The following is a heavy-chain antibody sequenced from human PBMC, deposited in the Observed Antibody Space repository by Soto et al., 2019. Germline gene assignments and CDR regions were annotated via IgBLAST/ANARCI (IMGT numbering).Heavy chain of an antibody. Sequence: WGSLRLSCAASGLTCSAFDMHWVRQTTGKGLEWVAAIGTQHDTYYPDSVKGRFTISRENAKNSLYLQMNSLRAGDTAVYYCARGPPNIVLMVYATRQTNWFDPWGQGTLVTVS. CDR3: ARGPPNIVLMVYATRQTNWFDP. CDR2: IGTQHDT. CDR1: GLTCSAFD. J-gene: IGHJ5*02. D-gene: IGHD2-8*01. V-gene: IGHV3-13*01.